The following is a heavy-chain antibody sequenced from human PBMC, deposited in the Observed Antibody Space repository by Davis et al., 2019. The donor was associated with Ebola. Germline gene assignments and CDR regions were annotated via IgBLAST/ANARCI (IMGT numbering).Heavy chain of an antibody. V-gene: IGHV3-30*03. CDR3: ARDLFGVAHPNDY. CDR1: RFTFSSYG. D-gene: IGHD3-3*01. J-gene: IGHJ4*02. Sequence: PGGSLRLSCAASRFTFSSYGMHWVRQAPGKGLGWVAVISYDGSNKYYADSVKGRFTISRDNSKNTLYLQMNSLRAEDTAVYYCARDLFGVAHPNDYWGQGTLVTVSS. CDR2: ISYDGSNK.